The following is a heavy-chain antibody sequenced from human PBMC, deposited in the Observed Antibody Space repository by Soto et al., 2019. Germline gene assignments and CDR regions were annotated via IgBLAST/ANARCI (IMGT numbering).Heavy chain of an antibody. D-gene: IGHD3-22*01. CDR1: GYTFTRNG. V-gene: IGHV1-18*01. CDR3: VKDRDSNTWPSRDV. CDR2: ISPNSGNI. Sequence: ASVKVSCKTSGYTFTRNGISWVRQAPGQGLEWTGWISPNSGNIKYAQKLQGRVIMTTDTSTSTAYMELRSLRSDDTAVYYCVKDRDSNTWPSRDVWGRGTTVTVS. J-gene: IGHJ6*02.